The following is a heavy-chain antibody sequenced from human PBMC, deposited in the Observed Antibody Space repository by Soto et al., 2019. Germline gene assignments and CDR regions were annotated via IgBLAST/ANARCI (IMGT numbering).Heavy chain of an antibody. CDR3: ARDQIPGPPDYCDY. CDR1: GFAFSSYA. CDR2: ISYNGDTT. Sequence: QVQLVESGGDVVQPGRSLRLSCAASGFAFSSYAMHWVRQAPGKGLEWVAVISYNGDTTYYAESVKGRFTISRDNSKNPLYLQMNSLRAEDTAVYYCARDQIPGPPDYCDYWGQGTLVTVSS. V-gene: IGHV3-30-3*01. J-gene: IGHJ4*02.